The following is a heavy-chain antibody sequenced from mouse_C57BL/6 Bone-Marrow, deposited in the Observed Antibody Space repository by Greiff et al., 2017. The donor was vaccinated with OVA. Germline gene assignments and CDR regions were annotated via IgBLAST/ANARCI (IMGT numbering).Heavy chain of an antibody. CDR2: ISSGGSYT. Sequence: EVMLVESGGDLVKPGGSLKLSCAASGFTFSSYGMSWVRQTPDKRLEWVATISSGGSYTYYPDSVKGRFTLSRDNAKNTLYLQMSSLKSEDTAMYYCARPYSNYGYWYFDVWGTGTTVTVSS. D-gene: IGHD2-5*01. CDR3: ARPYSNYGYWYFDV. V-gene: IGHV5-6*01. J-gene: IGHJ1*03. CDR1: GFTFSSYG.